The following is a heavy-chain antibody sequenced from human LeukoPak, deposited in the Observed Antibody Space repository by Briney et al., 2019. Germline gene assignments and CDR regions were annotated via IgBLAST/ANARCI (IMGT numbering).Heavy chain of an antibody. V-gene: IGHV3-74*01. Sequence: QPGGSLRLSCAASGFTFSSYWMHWVRQAPGKGLVWVSRINSDGSSTSYADSVKGRFTISRDNAKNSLYLQMNSLRAEDTAVYYCARGDDYGDSADYWGQGTLVTVSS. CDR3: ARGDDYGDSADY. CDR1: GFTFSSYW. D-gene: IGHD4-17*01. J-gene: IGHJ4*02. CDR2: INSDGSST.